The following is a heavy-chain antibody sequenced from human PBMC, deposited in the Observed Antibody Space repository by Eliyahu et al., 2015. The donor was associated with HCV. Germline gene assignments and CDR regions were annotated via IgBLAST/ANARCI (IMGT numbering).Heavy chain of an antibody. V-gene: IGHV4-59*01. CDR1: GGSIRSYH. J-gene: IGHJ6*02. CDR3: AKMWGSGRQYYSYYGMDV. CDR2: FYYSGTS. D-gene: IGHD3-10*01. Sequence: QVQLQESGPGLMKPSETLSLTCTVSGGSIRSYHWSWIRQPPGKGLEWIGNFYYSGTSNYNPPLKGRVTISVDTSKNQFSLKLSSVTAADTAVYYCAKMWGSGRQYYSYYGMDVWGQGTTVTVSS.